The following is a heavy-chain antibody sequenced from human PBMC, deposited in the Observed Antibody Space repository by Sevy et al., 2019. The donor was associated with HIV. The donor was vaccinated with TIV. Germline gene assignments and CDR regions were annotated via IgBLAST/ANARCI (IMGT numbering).Heavy chain of an antibody. V-gene: IGHV1-18*01. CDR3: AREMAGAGGLRYCSSTSCHSRGWFDP. Sequence: ASVKVSCKASGYTFTSYGISWVRQAPGQGLEWMGWISAYNGNKNYAQTLQGRVTMTTDTSTSTAYMELRSLRSDDTAGYYCAREMAGAGGLRYCSSTSCHSRGWFDPWGQGTLVTVSS. CDR1: GYTFTSYG. D-gene: IGHD2-2*01. CDR2: ISAYNGNK. J-gene: IGHJ5*02.